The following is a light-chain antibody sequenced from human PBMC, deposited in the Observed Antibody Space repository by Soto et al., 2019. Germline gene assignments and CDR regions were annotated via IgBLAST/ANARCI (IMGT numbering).Light chain of an antibody. CDR1: QSLAGN. Sequence: EIVMTQSPATLSVSPGDKATLSCRASQSLAGNLAWYQQKPGQSPRLLIYDTSTRATGVPARFSGSGSGTDFAVTINSLQSEDFAVYYCQYFNKWPPMYTFGQGTKLEI. V-gene: IGKV3-15*01. CDR2: DTS. CDR3: QYFNKWPPMYT. J-gene: IGKJ2*01.